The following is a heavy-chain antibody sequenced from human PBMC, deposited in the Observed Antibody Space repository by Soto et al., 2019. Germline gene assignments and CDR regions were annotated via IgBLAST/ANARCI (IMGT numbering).Heavy chain of an antibody. CDR3: ARDRLIEWQWLVIDAFDI. D-gene: IGHD6-19*01. CDR1: GYTFTSYG. CDR2: ISAYNGNT. V-gene: IGHV1-18*01. Sequence: ASVKVSCKASGYTFTSYGISWVRQAPGQGLEWMGWISAYNGNTNYAQKLQGRVTMTTDTSTSTAYMELRSLRSDDTAVYYCARDRLIEWQWLVIDAFDIWGQGTMVTV. J-gene: IGHJ3*02.